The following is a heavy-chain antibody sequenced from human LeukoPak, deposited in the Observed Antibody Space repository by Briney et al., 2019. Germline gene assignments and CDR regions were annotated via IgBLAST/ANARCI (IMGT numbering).Heavy chain of an antibody. V-gene: IGHV1-69*01. CDR3: ARGPGYLGLQSYLDY. D-gene: IGHD5-18*01. Sequence: VASVKVSCKGSGGTFSTYAFSWVRQAPGQGLEWMGGIIPIFRAANYAQNFQGRVTLTADESTSTAYMELSSLRSDDTAVYYCARGPGYLGLQSYLDYWGQGTLVTVSS. J-gene: IGHJ4*02. CDR2: IIPIFRAA. CDR1: GGTFSTYA.